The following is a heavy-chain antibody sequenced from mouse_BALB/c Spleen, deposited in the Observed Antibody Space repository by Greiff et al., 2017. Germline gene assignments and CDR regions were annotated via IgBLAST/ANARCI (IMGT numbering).Heavy chain of an antibody. V-gene: IGHV1-80*01. CDR2: IYPGDGDT. Sequence: VKLVESGAELVRPGSSVKISCKASGYAFSSYWMNWVKQRPGQGLEWIGQIYPGDGDTNYNGKFKGKATLTADKSSSTAYMQLSSLTSEDSAVYCCARREVYFDYWGQGTTLTVSA. CDR1: GYAFSSYW. CDR3: ARREVYFDY. J-gene: IGHJ2*01.